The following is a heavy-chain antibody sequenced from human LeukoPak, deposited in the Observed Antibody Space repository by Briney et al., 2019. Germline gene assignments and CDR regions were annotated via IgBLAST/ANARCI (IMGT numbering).Heavy chain of an antibody. Sequence: GGSLRLSCAASGFTFSSYSMNWVRQAPGKGLEWVSYISSSSSTIYYADSVKGRLTISRDNAKNSLYLQMNSLRAEDTAVYYCAKDGSARIQLWFTDYWGQGTLVTVSS. CDR2: ISSSSSTI. CDR1: GFTFSSYS. CDR3: AKDGSARIQLWFTDY. V-gene: IGHV3-48*01. D-gene: IGHD5-18*01. J-gene: IGHJ4*02.